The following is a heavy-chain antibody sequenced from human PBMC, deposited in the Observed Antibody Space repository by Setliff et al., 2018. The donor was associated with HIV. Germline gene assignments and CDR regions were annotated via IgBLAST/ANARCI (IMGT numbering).Heavy chain of an antibody. Sequence: ASVKVSCKASGGPFTNYIYSWVRQAPGQGLEWMGGIIPISDMTHYAQHFQGRVTTTADTATSTAYMELTSLGSDDTAIYFCAGAPFRIMSAHYRTLDYWGQGTLVTVSS. CDR1: GGPFTNYI. J-gene: IGHJ4*02. CDR3: AGAPFRIMSAHYRTLDY. V-gene: IGHV1-69*10. CDR2: IIPISDMT. D-gene: IGHD3-9*01.